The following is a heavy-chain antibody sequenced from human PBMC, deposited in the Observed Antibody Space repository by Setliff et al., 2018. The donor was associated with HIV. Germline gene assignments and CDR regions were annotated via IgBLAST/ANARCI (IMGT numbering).Heavy chain of an antibody. J-gene: IGHJ3*02. CDR3: AKDPSVTVTKI. D-gene: IGHD4-17*01. Sequence: ASVTVSCKASGYTFTAFGMNWLRQAPGQGPEWMGWISTYNGNTNYAQQFQGRVTMTTDTSTSTVYMELRGQRSDDTAVYYCAKDPSVTVTKIWGQVTMVTVSS. V-gene: IGHV1-18*01. CDR2: ISTYNGNT. CDR1: GYTFTAFG.